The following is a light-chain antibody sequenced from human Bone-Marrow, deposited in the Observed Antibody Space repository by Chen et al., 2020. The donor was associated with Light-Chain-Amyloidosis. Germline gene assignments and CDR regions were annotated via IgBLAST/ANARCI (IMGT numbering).Light chain of an antibody. CDR3: SSYSVTSPLVV. Sequence: QSALTQPASVSGSPGQSITISCTGTSSDVGGYNYVSWYQQHPGKAPKVMIYEVTNRPSGVSNRFSGSKSGNTASLTISWRQAEDEADYDCSSYSVTSPLVVFGGGTKLTVL. J-gene: IGLJ2*01. CDR2: EVT. CDR1: SSDVGGYNY. V-gene: IGLV2-14*01.